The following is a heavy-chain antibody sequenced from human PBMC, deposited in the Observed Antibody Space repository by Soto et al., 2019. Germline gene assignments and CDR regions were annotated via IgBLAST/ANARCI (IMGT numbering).Heavy chain of an antibody. V-gene: IGHV1-69*13. J-gene: IGHJ1*01. CDR3: AREASGYDF. D-gene: IGHD5-12*01. CDR1: GGTFSSFG. CDR2: IIPVFGRP. Sequence: ASVKVSCKASGGTFSSFGISWVRQAPGQGLEWMGGIIPVFGRPNYAQRFRGRLTITADESTNTSYMELIDLTSEDTAVYYCAREASGYDFWGQGTQVTVS.